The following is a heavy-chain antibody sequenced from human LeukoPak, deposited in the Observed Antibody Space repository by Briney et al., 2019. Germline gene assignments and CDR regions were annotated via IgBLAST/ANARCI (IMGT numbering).Heavy chain of an antibody. J-gene: IGHJ4*02. D-gene: IGHD2-15*01. V-gene: IGHV4-34*01. CDR2: NNHRGGT. Sequence: SEPLPHMRDVYGGPFWVLFWLFTGAPPGRGLEWFGENNHRGGTKYRPSLSSRVTIAIDASEGRFSLRLTSVTAAHTAVYYCSIGHADIGLNYFDYWRQETRVTVPS. CDR3: SIGHADIGLNYFDY. CDR1: GGPFWVLF.